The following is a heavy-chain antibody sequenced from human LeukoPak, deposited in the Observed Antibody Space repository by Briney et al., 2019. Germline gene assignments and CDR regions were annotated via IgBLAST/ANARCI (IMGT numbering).Heavy chain of an antibody. CDR2: IYSAGST. CDR3: AREPSGTYWLDF. CDR1: GFTVSSNY. D-gene: IGHD1-26*01. Sequence: GGSLRLSCAASGFTVSSNYMSWVRQAPGKGLEWVSVIYSAGSTYYADSVKGRFTISRDNSKNTLYLQMNSLRAEDTAVYYCAREPSGTYWLDFWGQGTLVTVSS. J-gene: IGHJ4*02. V-gene: IGHV3-66*02.